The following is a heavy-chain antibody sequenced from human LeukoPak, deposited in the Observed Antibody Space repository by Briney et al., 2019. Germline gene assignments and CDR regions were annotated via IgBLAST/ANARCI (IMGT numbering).Heavy chain of an antibody. CDR3: ARDVGEYCSSINCHASDY. V-gene: IGHV1-2*02. D-gene: IGHD2-2*01. CDR1: GYTFTSYG. Sequence: RASVKVSSKASGYTFTSYGISWVRQAPGQGLEWMGWINPSSGGTNYAQKFHGRVTMTRDTSISTVYMELSRLRSDDTAVYYCARDVGEYCSSINCHASDYWGQGTLVTVSS. CDR2: INPSSGGT. J-gene: IGHJ4*02.